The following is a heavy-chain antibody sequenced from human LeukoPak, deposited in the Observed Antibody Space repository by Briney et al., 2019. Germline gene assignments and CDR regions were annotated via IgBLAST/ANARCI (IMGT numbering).Heavy chain of an antibody. Sequence: GESLKISCKASGYSFSNYWIGWVRQMPGKGLEWMGIFYPGDSDTRYSPSFQGQVTISADKSITTGYLQWSSLKASDTAMYYCARAPTSVSNPYYFDYWGRGALVTVSS. J-gene: IGHJ4*02. D-gene: IGHD4-11*01. V-gene: IGHV5-51*03. CDR3: ARAPTSVSNPYYFDY. CDR2: FYPGDSDT. CDR1: GYSFSNYW.